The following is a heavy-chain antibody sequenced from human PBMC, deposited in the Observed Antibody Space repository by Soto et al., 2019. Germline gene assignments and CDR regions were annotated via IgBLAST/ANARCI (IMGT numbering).Heavy chain of an antibody. Sequence: EVQLVESGGGLVQPGGSLRLSCAASGFTFSSYAMHWVHQAPGKGLEYVSAISSNGGSTYYANSVKGRFTISRDNSKNTLYLQMGSLRAEDMAVYYCARGTYYDILTGPGYYWGQGTLVTVSS. CDR2: ISSNGGST. CDR3: ARGTYYDILTGPGYY. CDR1: GFTFSSYA. J-gene: IGHJ4*02. D-gene: IGHD3-9*01. V-gene: IGHV3-64*01.